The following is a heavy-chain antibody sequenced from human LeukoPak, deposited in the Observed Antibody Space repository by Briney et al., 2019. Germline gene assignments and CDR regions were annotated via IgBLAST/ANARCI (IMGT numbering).Heavy chain of an antibody. Sequence: PSETLSLTCAVSGYSISSGYYWGWIRQPPGKGLEWIGSIYHSGSTYYNPSLKSRVTMSVDTSKNQFSLKLSSVTAADTAVYYCARDRITMVRGVIITDDAFDIWGQGTMVTVPS. CDR2: IYHSGST. J-gene: IGHJ3*02. CDR3: ARDRITMVRGVIITDDAFDI. CDR1: GYSISSGYY. D-gene: IGHD3-10*01. V-gene: IGHV4-38-2*02.